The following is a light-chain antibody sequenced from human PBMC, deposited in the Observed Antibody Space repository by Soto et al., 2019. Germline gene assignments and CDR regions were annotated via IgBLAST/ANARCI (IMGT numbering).Light chain of an antibody. J-gene: IGLJ1*01. V-gene: IGLV1-51*01. CDR2: DNT. CDR1: SSHIGNSF. Sequence: QSVLTQPPSVSAARGRTVTISCSASSSHIGNSFVSWYRQLPGTAPRLLTYDNTERPSGIPDRFSGSKCGTSATLGITGLQTGDEADYYCGAWDGGLSAFVFGTGTKVTVL. CDR3: GAWDGGLSAFV.